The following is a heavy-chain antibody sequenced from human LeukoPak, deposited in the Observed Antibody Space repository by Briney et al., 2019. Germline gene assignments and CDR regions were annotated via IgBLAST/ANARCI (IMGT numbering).Heavy chain of an antibody. D-gene: IGHD3-9*01. Sequence: SETLSLTCAVYGGSFSGYHWSWIRQPPGKGLEWIGEINHSGSTNYNPSLKSRVTISVDTSKNQFSLKLSSVTAADTAVYYCASHYDILTGYKYPHFDYWGQGTLVTVSS. CDR1: GGSFSGYH. CDR3: ASHYDILTGYKYPHFDY. J-gene: IGHJ4*02. CDR2: INHSGST. V-gene: IGHV4-34*01.